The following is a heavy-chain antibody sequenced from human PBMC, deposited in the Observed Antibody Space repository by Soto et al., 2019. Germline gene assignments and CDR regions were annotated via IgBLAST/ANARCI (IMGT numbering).Heavy chain of an antibody. D-gene: IGHD5-18*01. V-gene: IGHV4-59*01. J-gene: IGHJ6*02. CDR1: GCSIISYY. CDR2: IYNSGST. CDR3: ARTVDTTTDYYYYGMDV. Sequence: SLTCTVSGCSIISYYWSWIRHPPGQGLEWIGYIYNSGSTNYNPSLKSRVTISVDTSKNQFSLKLRSVSAADTAVYYCARTVDTTTDYYYYGMDVWGQGTTVTVSS.